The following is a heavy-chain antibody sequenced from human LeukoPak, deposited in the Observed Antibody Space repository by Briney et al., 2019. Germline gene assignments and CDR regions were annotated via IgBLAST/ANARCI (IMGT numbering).Heavy chain of an antibody. V-gene: IGHV4-38-2*02. D-gene: IGHD3-9*01. CDR3: ARALRYFDWLSGDFDY. Sequence: PSETLSLTCTVSGYSISSGYYWGWIRQPPGKGLEWIGSIYHSGSTYYNPSLKSRVTISVDTSKNQFSLKLSSVTAADTAVYYCARALRYFDWLSGDFDYWGQGTLVTVSS. CDR2: IYHSGST. J-gene: IGHJ4*02. CDR1: GYSISSGYY.